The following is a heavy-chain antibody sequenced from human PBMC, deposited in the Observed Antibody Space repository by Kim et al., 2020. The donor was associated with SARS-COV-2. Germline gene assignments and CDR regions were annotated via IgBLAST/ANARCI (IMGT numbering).Heavy chain of an antibody. D-gene: IGHD3-3*01. CDR3: ARDVYYDFWSGYYTGDKNQGAHYYGMDV. Sequence: SVKVSCKASGGTFSSYAISWVRQAPGQGLEWMGGIIPIFGTANYAQKFQGRVTITADESTSTAYMELSSLRSEDTAVYYCARDVYYDFWSGYYTGDKNQGAHYYGMDVWGQGTTVTVSS. V-gene: IGHV1-69*13. J-gene: IGHJ6*02. CDR2: IIPIFGTA. CDR1: GGTFSSYA.